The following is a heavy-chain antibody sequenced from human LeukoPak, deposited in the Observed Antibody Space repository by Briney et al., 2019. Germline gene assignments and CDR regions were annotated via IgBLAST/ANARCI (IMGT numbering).Heavy chain of an antibody. CDR3: AREGLHYDFWSGYNYYYYYMDV. V-gene: IGHV3-11*01. CDR1: GFTFSDYY. J-gene: IGHJ6*03. Sequence: PGGSLRLSCAASGFTFSDYYMSWIRQAPGKGLEWVSYISSSGSTIYYADSVKGRFTISRDNAKNSLYLQMNSLRAEDTAVYYCAREGLHYDFWSGYNYYYYYMDVWGKGTTVTVSS. CDR2: ISSSGSTI. D-gene: IGHD3-3*01.